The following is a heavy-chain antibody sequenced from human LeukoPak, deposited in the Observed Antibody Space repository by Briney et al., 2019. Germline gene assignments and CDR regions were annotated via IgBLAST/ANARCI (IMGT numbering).Heavy chain of an antibody. Sequence: PGGSLRLSCAASGFTFSSYSMNWVRQAPGKGLEWVSSISSSSSYIYYADSVKGRLTISRDNAKNSLYLQMNSLRAEDTAVYYCTRDEDFYSSSSDYWGQGTLVTVSS. D-gene: IGHD6-6*01. J-gene: IGHJ4*02. CDR1: GFTFSSYS. V-gene: IGHV3-21*01. CDR3: TRDEDFYSSSSDY. CDR2: ISSSSSYI.